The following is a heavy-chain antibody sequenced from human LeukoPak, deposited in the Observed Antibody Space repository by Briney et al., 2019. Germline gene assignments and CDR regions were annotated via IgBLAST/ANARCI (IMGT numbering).Heavy chain of an antibody. V-gene: IGHV1-46*01. Sequence: GASVKVSCKASGYTFTSYYMHWVRQAPGQGLEWMGIINPSGGSTTYAQKFQGRVTMTRDTSTSTVYMELSSLRSEDTAVYYCARDVHMTTMTTGPLNYWGQGTLVTVSS. CDR1: GYTFTSYY. CDR2: INPSGGST. J-gene: IGHJ4*02. CDR3: ARDVHMTTMTTGPLNY. D-gene: IGHD4-17*01.